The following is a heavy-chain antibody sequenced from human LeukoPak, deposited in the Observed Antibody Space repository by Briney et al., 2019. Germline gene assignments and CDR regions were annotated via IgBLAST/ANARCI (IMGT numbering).Heavy chain of an antibody. J-gene: IGHJ4*02. CDR3: ARDGHYYDSSGYSQIDY. D-gene: IGHD3-22*01. CDR1: GDTVTSYG. V-gene: IGHV1-18*01. CDR2: NSAYNGNT. Sequence: ASEKVSCKASGDTVTSYGISRVRQATGQWLEWMGWNSAYNGNTNYAQKLQGRVTMTTDTSTSTAYMELRSLRSDDTAVYYCARDGHYYDSSGYSQIDYWGQGTLVTVSS.